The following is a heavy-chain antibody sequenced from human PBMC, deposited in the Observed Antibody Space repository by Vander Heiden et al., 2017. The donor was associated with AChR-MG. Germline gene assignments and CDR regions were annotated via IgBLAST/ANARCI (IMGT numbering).Heavy chain of an antibody. CDR1: GFTFGGSA. D-gene: IGHD4-17*01. Sequence: EVQLVESGGGLVQPGGFLKLSCAASGFTFGGSARHWVRQASGKGLEWVGRIRRKANSYATAYAASVKGRFTISRDDSKNTAYLQMNSLKTEDTAVYYCTRLSGDYGDFGYWGQGTLVTVSS. J-gene: IGHJ4*02. CDR3: TRLSGDYGDFGY. CDR2: IRRKANSYAT. V-gene: IGHV3-73*02.